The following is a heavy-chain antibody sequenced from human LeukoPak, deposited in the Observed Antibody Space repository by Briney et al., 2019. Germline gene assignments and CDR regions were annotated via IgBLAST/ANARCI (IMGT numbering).Heavy chain of an antibody. Sequence: PGGSLRLSCAASGFTFSSYGMHWVRQAPGKGLEWVAFIRYDGSNKYYADSVKGRFTISRDNSKNTLYLQMNSLRAEDTAVYYCAKDRVKRRDGYNYFDYWGQGTLVTVSS. D-gene: IGHD5-24*01. J-gene: IGHJ4*02. CDR1: GFTFSSYG. CDR3: AKDRVKRRDGYNYFDY. V-gene: IGHV3-30*02. CDR2: IRYDGSNK.